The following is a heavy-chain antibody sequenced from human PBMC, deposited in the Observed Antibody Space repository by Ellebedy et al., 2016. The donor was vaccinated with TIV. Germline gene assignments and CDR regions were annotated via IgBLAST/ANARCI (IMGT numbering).Heavy chain of an antibody. CDR2: IWSDGGSK. CDR3: ARGGYCSSTSCAPADAFDV. D-gene: IGHD2-2*01. CDR1: GFPFSTYV. V-gene: IGHV3-33*01. Sequence: GESLKISCAASGFPFSTYVMHWVRQAPGKGLEWAAVIWSDGGSKYYADSVKGRFTISGDSSKNTVYLQMTSLRADDTAVYYCARGGYCSSTSCAPADAFDVWGPGTEVTISS. J-gene: IGHJ3*01.